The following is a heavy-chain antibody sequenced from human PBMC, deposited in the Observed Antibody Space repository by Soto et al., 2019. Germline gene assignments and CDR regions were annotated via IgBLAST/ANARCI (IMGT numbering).Heavy chain of an antibody. J-gene: IGHJ3*02. CDR2: IKSKTDGGTT. V-gene: IGHV3-15*07. D-gene: IGHD6-6*01. Sequence: GGSLRLSCAASGFTFSNAWMNWVRQAPGKGLEWVGRIKSKTDGGTTDYAAPVKGRFTISRDDSKNTLYLQMNSLKTEDTAVYYCTTDIAARPQDDAFDIWGQGTMVTVSS. CDR1: GFTFSNAW. CDR3: TTDIAARPQDDAFDI.